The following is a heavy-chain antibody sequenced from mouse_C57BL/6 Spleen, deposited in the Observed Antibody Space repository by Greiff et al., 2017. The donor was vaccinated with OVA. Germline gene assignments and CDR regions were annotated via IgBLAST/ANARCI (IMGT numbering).Heavy chain of an antibody. CDR3: ARHEDNYGSSYPSWFAY. CDR2: FYPGSGSI. V-gene: IGHV1-62-2*01. D-gene: IGHD1-1*01. CDR1: GYTFTEYT. J-gene: IGHJ3*01. Sequence: VQLQQSGAELVKPGASVKLSCKASGYTFTEYTIHWVKQRSGQGLEWIGWFYPGSGSIKYNEKFKDKATLTADKSSSTVYMELSRLTSEDAAVYFCARHEDNYGSSYPSWFAYWGQGTLVTVSA.